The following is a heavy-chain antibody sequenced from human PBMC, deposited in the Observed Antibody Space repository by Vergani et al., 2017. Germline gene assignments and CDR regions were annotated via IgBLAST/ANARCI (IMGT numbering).Heavy chain of an antibody. V-gene: IGHV4-38-2*02. CDR2: FHHTGMT. D-gene: IGHD3-16*01. CDR3: ARQGVSGNYDHLFDS. J-gene: IGHJ4*02. Sequence: QVQLQESGPGLVKPSETLSLTCTVSNYSISRGYFWGWIRRPPGKGLEWIASFHHTGMTYNNPSLKSRVTISVDTSKNLISLKLNSVTATDTSLNYCARQGVSGNYDHLFDSLGQGTLVTVSS. CDR1: NYSISRGYF.